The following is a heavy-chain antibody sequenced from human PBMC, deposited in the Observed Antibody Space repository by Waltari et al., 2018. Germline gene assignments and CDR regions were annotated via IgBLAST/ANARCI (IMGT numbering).Heavy chain of an antibody. CDR2: IRGSRGRT. D-gene: IGHD1-26*01. CDR1: GFTFSSYA. CDR3: AKGPKWELLPEPYFDY. J-gene: IGHJ4*02. Sequence: EVQLLESGGGLVQPGGSLRLSCAASGFTFSSYAMSWVRQAPGKGRGGVSAIRGSRGRTYYADSVKGRFTISRDNSKNTLYLQMNSLRAEDTAVYYCAKGPKWELLPEPYFDYWGQGTLVTVSS. V-gene: IGHV3-23*01.